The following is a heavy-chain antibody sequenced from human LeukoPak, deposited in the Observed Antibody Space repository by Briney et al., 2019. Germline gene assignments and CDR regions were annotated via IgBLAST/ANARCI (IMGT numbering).Heavy chain of an antibody. CDR2: IYYSGST. CDR1: GGSISSSSYY. D-gene: IGHD3-22*01. V-gene: IGHV4-39*01. Sequence: PSETLSLTCAVSGGSISSSSYYWGWIRQPPGKGLEWIGSIYYSGSTYYNPSLKSRVTISVDTSKNQFSLKLSSVTAADTAVYYCAGRIYDSTNYGDYWGQGTLVTVSS. CDR3: AGRIYDSTNYGDY. J-gene: IGHJ4*02.